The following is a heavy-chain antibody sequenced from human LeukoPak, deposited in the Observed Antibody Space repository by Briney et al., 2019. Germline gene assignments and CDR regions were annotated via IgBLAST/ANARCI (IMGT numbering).Heavy chain of an antibody. V-gene: IGHV1-69*13. CDR3: ARVAGWHWFDP. D-gene: IGHD6-19*01. CDR2: IIPIDGTP. CDR1: GGILSSTG. Sequence: SVKVSCKASGGILSSTGVSWVRQAPGQGLEWMGGIIPIDGTPTYAQKFQGRVTIIADQSTSTVYMELSSLRSDDTAVYYCARVAGWHWFDPWGQGTLVTVSS. J-gene: IGHJ5*02.